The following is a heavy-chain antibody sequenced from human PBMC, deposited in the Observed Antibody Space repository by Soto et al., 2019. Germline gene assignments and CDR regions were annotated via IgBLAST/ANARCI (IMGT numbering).Heavy chain of an antibody. D-gene: IGHD4-17*01. CDR3: ASRYRHDYGYFDY. Sequence: SETLSLTCTVSGGSISSGGYYWSWIRQHPGKGLEWIGYIYYSGSTYYNPSLKSRVTISVDTSKNQFSLKLSSVTAADTAVYYCASRYRHDYGYFDYWGQGTLVTVSS. V-gene: IGHV4-31*03. CDR1: GGSISSGGYY. CDR2: IYYSGST. J-gene: IGHJ4*02.